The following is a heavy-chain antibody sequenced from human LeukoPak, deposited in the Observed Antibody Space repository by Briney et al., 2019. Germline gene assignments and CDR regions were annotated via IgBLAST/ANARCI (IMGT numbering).Heavy chain of an antibody. Sequence: SEALSLTCAVYGGSFSGYYWSWIRQPPGKGLEWIGEINHSGSTNYNPSLKSRVTISVDTSKNQFSLKLSSVTAADTAVYYCARSLDTAMVAAFDIWGQGTMVTVSS. D-gene: IGHD5-18*01. CDR2: INHSGST. CDR1: GGSFSGYY. CDR3: ARSLDTAMVAAFDI. V-gene: IGHV4-34*01. J-gene: IGHJ3*02.